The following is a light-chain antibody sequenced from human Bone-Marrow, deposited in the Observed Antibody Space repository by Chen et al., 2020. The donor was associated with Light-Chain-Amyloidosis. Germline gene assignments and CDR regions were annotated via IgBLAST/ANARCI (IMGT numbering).Light chain of an antibody. V-gene: IGLV3-21*02. CDR3: QVWDRSSDRPV. J-gene: IGLJ3*02. CDR1: NIGSTS. CDR2: DDS. Sequence: SDGVTQEVSVSVAPGQKATIACGGNNIGSTSVHWYQQTPGQAPLLVVYDDSDRPSGIPERLSGSNSGNTATLAISRVEAGDDADYYCQVWDRSSDRPVFGGGTKLTVL.